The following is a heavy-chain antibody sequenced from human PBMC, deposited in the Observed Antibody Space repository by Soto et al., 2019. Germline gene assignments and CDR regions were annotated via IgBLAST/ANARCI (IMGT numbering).Heavy chain of an antibody. J-gene: IGHJ4*02. CDR3: ARGRSGYYYY. CDR1: GGSFSGYY. CDR2: INHSGST. Sequence: QVQLQQWGAGLLKPSETLSLTCAVYGGSFSGYYWCWIRQPPGKGLEWIGEINHSGSTNYNPSLKSRVTISIDTSKNQSSLKLSSVPAADTAVYYCARGRSGYYYYWGQGTLVTVSS. D-gene: IGHD3-22*01. V-gene: IGHV4-34*01.